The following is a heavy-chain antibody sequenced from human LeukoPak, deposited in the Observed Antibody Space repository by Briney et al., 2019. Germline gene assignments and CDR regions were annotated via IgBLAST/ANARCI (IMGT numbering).Heavy chain of an antibody. V-gene: IGHV3-23*01. CDR1: GFTFSNYA. J-gene: IGHJ3*02. CDR3: AREWGGYNSWGAFDI. CDR2: ISGSGSST. D-gene: IGHD5-24*01. Sequence: GGSLRLSCAASGFTFSNYAMNWVRQAPGKGLEWVSAISGSGSSTFYADSVKGRFTISRDNFKNTLYLQMNSLRAEDTAVFYCAREWGGYNSWGAFDIWGQGIMVTVSS.